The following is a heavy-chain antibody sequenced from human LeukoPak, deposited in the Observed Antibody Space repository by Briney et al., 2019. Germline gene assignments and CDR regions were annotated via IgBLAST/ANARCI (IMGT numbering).Heavy chain of an antibody. CDR1: GFTFSSYW. Sequence: RGSLRLSCAASGFTFSSYWMHWVGQAPGKGLVWVSRINSDESSTAYADSVKGRFTISRDNAKNTLYLQMNSLRAEDTAIYYCARDKFTSGESWFDPWGPGNLVSVSS. D-gene: IGHD3-10*01. CDR2: INSDESST. CDR3: ARDKFTSGESWFDP. J-gene: IGHJ5*02. V-gene: IGHV3-74*01.